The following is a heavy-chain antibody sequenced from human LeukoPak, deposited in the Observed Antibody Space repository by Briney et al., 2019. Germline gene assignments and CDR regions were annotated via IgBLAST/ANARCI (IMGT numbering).Heavy chain of an antibody. CDR3: ARDSYTRGYGAFDV. CDR1: GFTFNSYW. D-gene: IGHD6-25*01. CDR2: IKEDGSEK. V-gene: IGHV3-7*04. Sequence: GGSLRLSCAASGFTFNSYWMTWVRQFPGKGLEWVANIKEDGSEKVYVDSVKGRFTISRDNAKNAVYLQMNSLRAEDTAVYYCARDSYTRGYGAFDVWGQGTLVTVSS. J-gene: IGHJ3*01.